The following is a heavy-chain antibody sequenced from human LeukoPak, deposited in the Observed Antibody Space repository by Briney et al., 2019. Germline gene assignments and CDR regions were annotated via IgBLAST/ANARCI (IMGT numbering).Heavy chain of an antibody. V-gene: IGHV3-7*01. Sequence: PGGSLRLSCAGSGFTFSRYWMSWVRQAPGKGLEWVANIKQDASEKYYVDSVKGRFTISRDNAKNSLYLQMNSLRAEDTAVYYCARGSMIVDHDVFDVWGQGTMVTVSS. CDR2: IKQDASEK. CDR3: ARGSMIVDHDVFDV. CDR1: GFTFSRYW. D-gene: IGHD3-22*01. J-gene: IGHJ3*01.